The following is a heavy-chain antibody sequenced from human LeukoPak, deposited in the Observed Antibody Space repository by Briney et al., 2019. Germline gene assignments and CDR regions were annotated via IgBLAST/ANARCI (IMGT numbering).Heavy chain of an antibody. CDR1: GFTFGSYA. CDR3: ARDLLGYYQADFDY. Sequence: GGSLRLSCAASGFTFGSYAMSWVRQAPGKGLEWVSAISGSGGSTYYADSVKGRFTISRDNSKNTLYLQMNSLRAEDTAVYYCARDLLGYYQADFDYWGQGTLVTVSS. D-gene: IGHD1-26*01. J-gene: IGHJ4*02. CDR2: ISGSGGST. V-gene: IGHV3-23*01.